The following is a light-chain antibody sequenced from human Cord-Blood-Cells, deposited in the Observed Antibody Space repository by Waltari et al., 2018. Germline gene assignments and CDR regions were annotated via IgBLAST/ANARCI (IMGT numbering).Light chain of an antibody. J-gene: IGKJ1*01. CDR3: QQYYSTPWT. V-gene: IGKV4-1*01. CDR2: WAS. Sequence: DIVMTPSPDSLAVSLGERANTNSNSSQSVLYSSNNKNYLAWYQQKPGQPPKLLIYWASTRESGVPDRFSGSGSGTDFTLTISSLQAEDVAVYYCQQYYSTPWTFGQGTKVEIK. CDR1: QSVLYSSNNKNY.